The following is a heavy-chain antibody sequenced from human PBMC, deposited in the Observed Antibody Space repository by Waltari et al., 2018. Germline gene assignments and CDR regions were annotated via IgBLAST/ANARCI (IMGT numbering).Heavy chain of an antibody. V-gene: IGHV3-33*06. Sequence: QVQLVESGGGVVQPGRSLRLPCAASGFTFSTYGMPWVRQAPGKGLEWVAVIWYDGSNKYYADSVKGRFTISRDNSKNTLYLQMNSLRAEDTAVYYCAKDLVPYYYYYMDVWGKGTTVTVSS. CDR3: AKDLVPYYYYYMDV. D-gene: IGHD6-6*01. CDR1: GFTFSTYG. CDR2: IWYDGSNK. J-gene: IGHJ6*03.